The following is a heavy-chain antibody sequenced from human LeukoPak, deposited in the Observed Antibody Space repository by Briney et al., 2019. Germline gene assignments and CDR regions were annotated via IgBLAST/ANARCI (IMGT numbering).Heavy chain of an antibody. V-gene: IGHV1-69*06. CDR1: GGTFSSYA. CDR3: ARDRWLQHYFDY. D-gene: IGHD5-24*01. J-gene: IGHJ4*02. CDR2: IIPIFGTA. Sequence: GASVKVSCKASGGTFSSYAISWVRQAPGQGLEWMGGIIPIFGTANYAQKFRGRVTITADKSTSTAYMELSSLRSEDTAVYYCARDRWLQHYFDYWGQGTLVTVSS.